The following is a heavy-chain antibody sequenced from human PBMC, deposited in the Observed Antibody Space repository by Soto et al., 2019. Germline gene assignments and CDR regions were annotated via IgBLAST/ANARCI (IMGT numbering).Heavy chain of an antibody. Sequence: QVQLQESGPGLVKPSETLSLTCSVSGGSVRSGSYYWNWIRQPPGKGLEWSGYIYSSGSTNYNPSLRSRVSISRDTSKSQCSLKLNSVTEADTAVYYSARDEGLLRSAYGGQGTLVTVSS. V-gene: IGHV4-61*01. D-gene: IGHD4-17*01. J-gene: IGHJ4*02. CDR3: ARDEGLLRSAY. CDR1: GGSVRSGSYY. CDR2: IYSSGST.